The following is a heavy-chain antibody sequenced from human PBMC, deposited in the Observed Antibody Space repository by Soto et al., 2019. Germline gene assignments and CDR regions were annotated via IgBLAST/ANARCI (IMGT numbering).Heavy chain of an antibody. D-gene: IGHD3-22*01. V-gene: IGHV1-46*01. CDR2: INPSGGST. J-gene: IGHJ4*02. CDR1: GYTFTSYY. Sequence: QVQLVQSGAEVKTPGASVKESCQASGYTFTSYYIHWMRQATGQGLEWMGIINPSGGSTSYAQKFQARVTMNSDKSTSPVYMELSSLRSEDTAVYYCARYRSGYCFDYRSQGTLVTVSS. CDR3: ARYRSGYCFDY.